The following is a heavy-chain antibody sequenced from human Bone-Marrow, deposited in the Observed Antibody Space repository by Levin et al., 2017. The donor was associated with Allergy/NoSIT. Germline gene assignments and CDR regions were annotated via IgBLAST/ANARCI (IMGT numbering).Heavy chain of an antibody. D-gene: IGHD3-3*01. CDR2: ISSSSSTI. J-gene: IGHJ5*02. V-gene: IGHV3-48*04. CDR3: ARENYDFWSGYPPGWFDP. Sequence: PGGSLRLSCAASGFTFSSYSMNWVRQAPGKGLEWVSYISSSSSTIYYADSVKGRFTISRDNAKNSLYLQMNSLRAEDTAVYYCARENYDFWSGYPPGWFDPWGQGTLVTVSS. CDR1: GFTFSSYS.